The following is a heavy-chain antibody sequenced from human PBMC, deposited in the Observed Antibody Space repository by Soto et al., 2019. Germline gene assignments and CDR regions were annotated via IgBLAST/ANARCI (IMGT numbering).Heavy chain of an antibody. D-gene: IGHD6-6*01. Sequence: AGGSLSRSCAASGFTFSSYSMNWVRPAPGKGLEWVSSISSSSSYIYYADSVKGRFTISRDNAKNSLYLQMNSLRAEDTAVYYCARACDSSCSLYYYYGMDVWGQGTTVTVSS. J-gene: IGHJ6*02. CDR1: GFTFSSYS. CDR2: ISSSSSYI. V-gene: IGHV3-21*01. CDR3: ARACDSSCSLYYYYGMDV.